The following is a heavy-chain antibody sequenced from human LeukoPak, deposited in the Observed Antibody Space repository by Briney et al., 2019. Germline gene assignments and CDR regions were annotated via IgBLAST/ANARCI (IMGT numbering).Heavy chain of an antibody. D-gene: IGHD1-14*01. Sequence: GGSLRLSCAASGFTVSSNYMSWVRQAPGKGLEWVSVIYSGGSTYYADSVKGRFTISRDNAKNSLYLQMNSLRAEDTAVYYCAREEMGGTTRSGALTWGQGTLVTVSS. CDR3: AREEMGGTTRSGALT. CDR1: GFTVSSNY. CDR2: IYSGGST. J-gene: IGHJ5*02. V-gene: IGHV3-53*01.